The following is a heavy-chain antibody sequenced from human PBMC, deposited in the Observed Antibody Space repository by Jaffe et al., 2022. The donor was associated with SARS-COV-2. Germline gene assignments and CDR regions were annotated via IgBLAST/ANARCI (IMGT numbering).Heavy chain of an antibody. CDR2: IIPIFGTA. J-gene: IGHJ6*03. CDR3: ARGVIELWFGELARDYYYYYMDV. D-gene: IGHD3-10*01. CDR1: GGTFSSYA. V-gene: IGHV1-69*01. Sequence: QVQLVQSGAEVKKPGSSVKVSCKASGGTFSSYAISWVRQAPGQGLEWMGGIIPIFGTANYAQKFQGRVTITADESTSTAYMELSSLRSEDTAVYYCARGVIELWFGELARDYYYYYMDVWGKGTTVTVSS.